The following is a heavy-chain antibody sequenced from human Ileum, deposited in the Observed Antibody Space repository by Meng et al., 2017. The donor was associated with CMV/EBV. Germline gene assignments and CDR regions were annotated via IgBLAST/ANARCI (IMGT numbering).Heavy chain of an antibody. J-gene: IGHJ4*02. Sequence: GESLKISCAASGSTFSSYWMHWVRQAPEKGLVWVSRINSDGSSTSYADSVKGRFTISRDNAKNTLYLQMNSLRAEDTAVYYCARARRYYSDYWGQGTLVTVSS. CDR1: GSTFSSYW. CDR3: ARARRYYSDY. V-gene: IGHV3-74*01. CDR2: INSDGSST.